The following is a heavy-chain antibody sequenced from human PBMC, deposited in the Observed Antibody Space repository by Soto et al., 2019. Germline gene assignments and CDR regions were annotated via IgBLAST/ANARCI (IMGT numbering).Heavy chain of an antibody. V-gene: IGHV3-7*05. D-gene: IGHD2-15*01. CDR2: IKQDGSDK. J-gene: IGHJ4*02. CDR1: GFTFSTYW. Sequence: EVQLVESGGGLVQPGGSLRLSCAASGFTFSTYWMSWVRQAPGKGLEWVANIKQDGSDKYYVDSVKGRFTISRDNAKNALYLQMNGLRAEDTAVYYCARVKSLAGHYWGQGTLVTVSS. CDR3: ARVKSLAGHY.